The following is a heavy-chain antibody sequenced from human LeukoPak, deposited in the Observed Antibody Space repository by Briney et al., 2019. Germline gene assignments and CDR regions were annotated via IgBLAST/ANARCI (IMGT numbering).Heavy chain of an antibody. CDR1: GFTFSSYS. J-gene: IGHJ5*02. Sequence: GGSLRLSCAASGFTFSSYSMNWVRQAPGKGLEWVSSISSSSSYIYYADSVKGRFTISRDNAKNSLYLQMNSLRADDTAVYYCVSPGYYGSGRSDPWGQGTLVTVSS. D-gene: IGHD3-10*01. CDR2: ISSSSSYI. V-gene: IGHV3-21*01. CDR3: VSPGYYGSGRSDP.